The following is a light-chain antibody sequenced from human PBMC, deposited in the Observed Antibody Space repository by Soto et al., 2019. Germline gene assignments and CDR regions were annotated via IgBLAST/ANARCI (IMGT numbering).Light chain of an antibody. Sequence: QSVLTQPPSVSAAPGQKVTISCSGSSSNIGLNYVSWYQQLPGLAPKLLIYDNNKRPSGIPDRFSGSKSGTSATLDITGLQTADEADYYCGTWDNNLSVLCVFGTGTKVTVL. J-gene: IGLJ1*01. CDR3: GTWDNNLSVLCV. V-gene: IGLV1-51*01. CDR2: DNN. CDR1: SSNIGLNY.